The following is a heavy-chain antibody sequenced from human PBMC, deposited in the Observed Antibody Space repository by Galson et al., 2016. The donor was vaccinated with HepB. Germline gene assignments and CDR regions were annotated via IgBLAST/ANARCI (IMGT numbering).Heavy chain of an antibody. D-gene: IGHD3-10*01. CDR2: IYPDDSDT. CDR3: ARLRGFDAFEI. Sequence: QSGAEVKKPGESLKISCKGSGYNFATYWTGWVRQMPGKGLEWMGIIYPDDSDTRCSPSFQGQVTISADKSISTACLQWTSLKASDTAMYYCARLRGFDAFEIWGQGTMVTVS. V-gene: IGHV5-51*01. CDR1: GYNFATYW. J-gene: IGHJ3*02.